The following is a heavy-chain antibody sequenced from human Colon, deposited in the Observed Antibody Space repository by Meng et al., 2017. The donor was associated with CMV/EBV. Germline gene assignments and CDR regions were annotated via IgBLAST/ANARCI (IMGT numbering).Heavy chain of an antibody. D-gene: IGHD3-3*01. CDR2: IRSKGRGGTT. CDR1: GFTFDDYS. J-gene: IGHJ4*02. Sequence: GGSLRLSCTASGFTFDDYSISWVRQAPGKGLEWIGLIRSKGRGGTTAYAAFVRGRFTISRDDSKTIAYLEMNSLKTEDTALYYCTRDGRDYGSWNGYVRGGFDSWGQGTLVTVSS. CDR3: TRDGRDYGSWNGYVRGGFDS. V-gene: IGHV3-49*04.